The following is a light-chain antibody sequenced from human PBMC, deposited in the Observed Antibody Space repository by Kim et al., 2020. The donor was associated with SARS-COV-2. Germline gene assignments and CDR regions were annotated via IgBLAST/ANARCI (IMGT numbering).Light chain of an antibody. CDR1: SSEVSGYNI. CDR3: CSYAGSYTYV. CDR2: DVS. Sequence: GQSVTISWTGTSSEVSGYNIVSWYQQHPGKAPKLMSYDVSKRPSGVPDRFSGSKSGNPASLTISGLQAEDEADYYCCSYAGSYTYVFGTGTKVTVL. V-gene: IGLV2-11*01. J-gene: IGLJ1*01.